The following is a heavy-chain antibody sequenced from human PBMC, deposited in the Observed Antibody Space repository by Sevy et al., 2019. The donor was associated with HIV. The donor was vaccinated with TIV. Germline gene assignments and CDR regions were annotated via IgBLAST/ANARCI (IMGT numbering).Heavy chain of an antibody. D-gene: IGHD1-26*01. V-gene: IGHV3-49*04. CDR2: IRGKPYGGTT. Sequence: GGSLRLSCTVSGFTFGDYTLSWVRQAPGKGLEWLAFIRGKPYGGTTEYAASVKGRFTISRDDSKSIAYLQMNSLKTEDTAVYYCTRVEGAADWGMDVWGQGTTVTVSS. CDR1: GFTFGDYT. CDR3: TRVEGAADWGMDV. J-gene: IGHJ6*02.